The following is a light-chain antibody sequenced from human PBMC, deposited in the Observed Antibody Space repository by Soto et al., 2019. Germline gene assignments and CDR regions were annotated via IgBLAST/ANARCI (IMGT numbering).Light chain of an antibody. J-gene: IGKJ2*02. CDR1: QSVTGSF. V-gene: IGKV3-20*01. Sequence: EIVLTQSPGTLSLSPGERVTLSCRASQSVTGSFLAWYQQKPGQAPRLLIYGASSRATGIPDRFSGSGSGTGFTLTISRLEPEDFAVYYCHQYGSAPRTFGQGTKVEIK. CDR2: GAS. CDR3: HQYGSAPRT.